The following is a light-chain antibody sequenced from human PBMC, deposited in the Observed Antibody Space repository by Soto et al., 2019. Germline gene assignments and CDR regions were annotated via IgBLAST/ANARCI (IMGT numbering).Light chain of an antibody. CDR2: AAS. J-gene: IGKJ3*01. CDR3: QQSYSTLGGAP. V-gene: IGKV1-39*01. CDR1: QSISSY. Sequence: DIQMTQSPSSLSASVGDRDTITCRASQSISSYLNWYQQKPGKAPKLLIYAASSLQSGVPSRFSGSGSGTDFTLTISSLQPEDFATYYCQQSYSTLGGAPFGPGT.